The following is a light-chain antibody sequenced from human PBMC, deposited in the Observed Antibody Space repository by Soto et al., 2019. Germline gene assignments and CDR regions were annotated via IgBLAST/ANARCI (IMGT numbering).Light chain of an antibody. Sequence: QSALTQPASVSGFPGQSITISCTGTSSDVGSHNFVSWYQQHPGKVPELMIYEVSKRPSGVSNRFSGSKSGNTASLTISGLQAEDEADYYCYSYVGSISFGGGTKLTVL. CDR2: EVS. CDR1: SSDVGSHNF. CDR3: YSYVGSIS. J-gene: IGLJ2*01. V-gene: IGLV2-23*02.